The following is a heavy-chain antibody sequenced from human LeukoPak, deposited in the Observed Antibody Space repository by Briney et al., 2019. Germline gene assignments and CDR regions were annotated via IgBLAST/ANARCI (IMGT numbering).Heavy chain of an antibody. D-gene: IGHD6-19*01. CDR1: GGSISTSGYY. Sequence: SETLSLTCTVSGGSISTSGYYWGWIRQLPGKGLEYFASTDSSGTAYYNPSLQSRVTISADTSKNQFSLKLSSVTAADTAVYYCTRDRGQWLVDYWGQGTLVTVSS. V-gene: IGHV4-39*07. J-gene: IGHJ4*02. CDR3: TRDRGQWLVDY. CDR2: TDSSGTA.